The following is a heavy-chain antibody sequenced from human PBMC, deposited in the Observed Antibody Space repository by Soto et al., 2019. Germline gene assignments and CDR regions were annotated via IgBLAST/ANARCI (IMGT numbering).Heavy chain of an antibody. D-gene: IGHD2-15*01. Sequence: GGSLRLSCAASGFTFSSYSMNWVRQAPGKGLEWVSSISSSSYIYYADSVKGRFTISRDNAKNSLYLQMNSLRAEDTAVYYCAREVVAASYYYYGMDVWGHGTTVTVSS. CDR3: AREVVAASYYYYGMDV. J-gene: IGHJ6*02. CDR1: GFTFSSYS. V-gene: IGHV3-21*01. CDR2: ISSSSYI.